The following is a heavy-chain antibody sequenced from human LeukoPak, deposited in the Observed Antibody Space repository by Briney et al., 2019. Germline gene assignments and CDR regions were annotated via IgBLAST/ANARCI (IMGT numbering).Heavy chain of an antibody. V-gene: IGHV3-64*01. Sequence: PGGSLRLSCAASGFTFSGSALHWVRQAPGKGLEYVSAISSNGGSTYYANSVKGRFTISRDNSKNTLYLQMGSLRAEDMAAYYCARDTPYYYDSSGPFDYWGQGTLVTVSS. CDR2: ISSNGGST. CDR3: ARDTPYYYDSSGPFDY. D-gene: IGHD3-22*01. CDR1: GFTFSGSA. J-gene: IGHJ4*02.